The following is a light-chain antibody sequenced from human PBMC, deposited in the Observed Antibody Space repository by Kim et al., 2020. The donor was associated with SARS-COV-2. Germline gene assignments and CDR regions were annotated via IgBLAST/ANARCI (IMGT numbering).Light chain of an antibody. CDR2: AAS. CDR1: QSISIY. J-gene: IGKJ1*01. CDR3: QQSYSTPPWT. V-gene: IGKV1-39*01. Sequence: SVGDRVTITCRASQSISIYLNWFQQKPGNAPKLLIYAASSLQSGVPSRFSGSGSGTDFTLTISSLQPEDFATYYCQQSYSTPPWTFGQGTKVDIK.